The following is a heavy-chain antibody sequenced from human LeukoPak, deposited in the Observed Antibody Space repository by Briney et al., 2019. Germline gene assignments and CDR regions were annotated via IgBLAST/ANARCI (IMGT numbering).Heavy chain of an antibody. J-gene: IGHJ3*02. D-gene: IGHD3-9*01. Sequence: PLETLSLTCTVSGGSISSYYWSWIRQPPGKGLEWIGYIYYSGSTNYNPSLKSRVTISVDTSKNQFSLKLSSVTAADTAVYYCARVYFDWLLKGFDAFDIWGQGTMVTVSS. V-gene: IGHV4-59*01. CDR2: IYYSGST. CDR1: GGSISSYY. CDR3: ARVYFDWLLKGFDAFDI.